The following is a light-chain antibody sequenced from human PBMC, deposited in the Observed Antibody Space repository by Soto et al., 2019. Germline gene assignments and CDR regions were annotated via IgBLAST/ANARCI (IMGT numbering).Light chain of an antibody. CDR1: QNINDW. CDR2: DAS. V-gene: IGKV1-5*01. Sequence: DIQMTQSPSTLPASVGDTVTITCRASQNINDWLAWDQQKPGKAPKLLIYDASSLKSGVPSRFSGSGSGTEFTLTISSLQPDDFATYYCQQYNSYRTFGQGTKVEIK. J-gene: IGKJ1*01. CDR3: QQYNSYRT.